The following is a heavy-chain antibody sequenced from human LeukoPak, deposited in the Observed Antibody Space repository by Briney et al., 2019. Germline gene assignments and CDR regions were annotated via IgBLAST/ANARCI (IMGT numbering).Heavy chain of an antibody. CDR1: GFTFSSYG. D-gene: IGHD2-15*01. V-gene: IGHV3-30*18. CDR2: ISYDGSNK. J-gene: IGHJ4*02. Sequence: GRSLRLSCAASGFTFSSYGMHWVRQAPGKGLEWVAVISYDGSNKYYADSVKGRFTISRDNSKNTLYLQMNSLSAEDTAVYYCAKDLGAYCSGGSCYAGYWGQGTLVTVSS. CDR3: AKDLGAYCSGGSCYAGY.